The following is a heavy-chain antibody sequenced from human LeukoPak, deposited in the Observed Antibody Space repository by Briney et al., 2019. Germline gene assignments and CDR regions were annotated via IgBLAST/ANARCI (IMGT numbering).Heavy chain of an antibody. CDR2: ISGAGDNT. V-gene: IGHV3-23*01. D-gene: IGHD5/OR15-5a*01. J-gene: IGHJ2*01. CDR1: GFSFTDYP. Sequence: GSLRLSCATSGFSFTDYPMSWVRQAPGKGLEWVSTISGAGDNTNNADSVTGRFTISRDNSKNTLYLQMNSLRAEDTAVYYCAKDYSVSNWCFDLWGRGTLVTVSS. CDR3: AKDYSVSNWCFDL.